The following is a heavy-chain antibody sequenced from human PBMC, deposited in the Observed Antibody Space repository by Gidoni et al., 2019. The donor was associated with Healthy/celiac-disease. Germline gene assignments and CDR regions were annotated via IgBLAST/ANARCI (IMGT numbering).Heavy chain of an antibody. CDR1: GCSISSGGYY. J-gene: IGHJ3*02. CDR3: ARGFTTVTTGPDAFDI. Sequence: QVQLQESGPGLVKPSQTLSLTCTVSGCSISSGGYYWSWIRQHPGKGLEWIGYIYYSGSTYYNPSLKSRVTISVDTSKNQFSLKLSSVTAADTAVYYCARGFTTVTTGPDAFDIWGQGTMVTVSS. CDR2: IYYSGST. D-gene: IGHD4-17*01. V-gene: IGHV4-31*03.